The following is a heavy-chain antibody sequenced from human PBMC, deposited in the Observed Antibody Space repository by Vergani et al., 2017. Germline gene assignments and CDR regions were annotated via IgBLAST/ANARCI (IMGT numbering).Heavy chain of an antibody. Sequence: QVTLKESGPVLVKPTETLTLTCTVSGFSLSNARMGVSWIRQPPGKALEWLAHIFSNDEKSYSTSLKSRLTISKATSKSQVVLTMTNMDPVDTATYYCARIRLDYDSSGYLYYFDYWGQGTLVTVSS. CDR1: GFSLSNARMG. V-gene: IGHV2-26*01. J-gene: IGHJ4*02. CDR2: IFSNDEK. D-gene: IGHD3-22*01. CDR3: ARIRLDYDSSGYLYYFDY.